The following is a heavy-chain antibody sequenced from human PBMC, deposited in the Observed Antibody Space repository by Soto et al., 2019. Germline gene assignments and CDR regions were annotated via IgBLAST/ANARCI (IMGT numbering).Heavy chain of an antibody. V-gene: IGHV4-30-2*01. CDR3: ARERGVVVAATRYFDY. D-gene: IGHD2-15*01. Sequence: SETLSLTCAVSGGSISSGGYSWSWIRQPPGKGLEWIGYIYHSGSTYYNPSLKSRVTISVDRSKNQFSLKLSSVTAADTAVYYCARERGVVVAATRYFDYWGQGTLVTVS. J-gene: IGHJ4*02. CDR2: IYHSGST. CDR1: GGSISSGGYS.